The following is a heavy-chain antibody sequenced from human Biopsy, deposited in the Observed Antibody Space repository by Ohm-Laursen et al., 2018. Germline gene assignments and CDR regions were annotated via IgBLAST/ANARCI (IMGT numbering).Heavy chain of an antibody. J-gene: IGHJ6*02. D-gene: IGHD4-23*01. CDR1: GFTFSSYS. Sequence: SLRLSCAASGFTFSSYSMNWVRQAPGKGLEWVSFISSGSSPIYYADSVKGRFTISRDDAKNSLYLQMNSLRADDTAVYYCARDTRWSPYHMDVWGQGTTVTVSS. V-gene: IGHV3-48*01. CDR3: ARDTRWSPYHMDV. CDR2: ISSGSSPI.